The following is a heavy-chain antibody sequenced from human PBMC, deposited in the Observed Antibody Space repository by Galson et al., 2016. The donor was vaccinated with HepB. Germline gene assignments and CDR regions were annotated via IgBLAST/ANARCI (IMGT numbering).Heavy chain of an antibody. CDR1: GFMFRGFW. J-gene: IGHJ4*02. CDR3: ATSSSWGPLAY. CDR2: VSQDGITT. Sequence: SLRLSCAVSGFMFRGFWIHWVRQVPGKAPVWVSRVSQDGITTAYADSVKGRFGISRDDAKQTVYLQMNSLRAEDTSMYYCATSSSWGPLAYWGQGTLVTVSS. D-gene: IGHD6-13*01. V-gene: IGHV3-74*03.